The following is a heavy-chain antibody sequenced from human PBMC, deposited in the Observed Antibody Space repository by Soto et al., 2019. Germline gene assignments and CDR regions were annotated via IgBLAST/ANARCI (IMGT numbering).Heavy chain of an antibody. Sequence: ASVKVSCKTSGYFFNDYHMHWVRKAPGQGLEWMGCINPKNGDTNYAHKFQESVTMTRDTSISTVYIELSRLTSDDTAVYYCAREAGGSNIVAVLRDXLGQGTLVTVSX. V-gene: IGHV1-2*07. CDR1: GYFFNDYH. J-gene: IGHJ5*02. CDR3: AREAGGSNIVAVLRDX. CDR2: INPKNGDT. D-gene: IGHD5-12*01.